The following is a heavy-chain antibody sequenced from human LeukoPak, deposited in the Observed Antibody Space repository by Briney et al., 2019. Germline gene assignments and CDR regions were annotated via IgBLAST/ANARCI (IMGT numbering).Heavy chain of an antibody. Sequence: GGSLRLSCAASGFTFSDYYMSWIRQAPGKGLEWVSYISSSGSTIYYADSVKGRFTISRDNAKNSLYLKMNSLRAEDTAVYYCAGTPYYYDSSGYSDYWGQGTLVTVSS. CDR2: ISSSGSTI. J-gene: IGHJ4*02. CDR3: AGTPYYYDSSGYSDY. CDR1: GFTFSDYY. D-gene: IGHD3-22*01. V-gene: IGHV3-11*01.